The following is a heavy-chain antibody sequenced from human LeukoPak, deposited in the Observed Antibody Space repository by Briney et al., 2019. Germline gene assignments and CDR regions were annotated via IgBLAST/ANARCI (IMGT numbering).Heavy chain of an antibody. CDR2: ISGSGGST. J-gene: IGHJ5*02. CDR3: AKEGYCSGGSCYFGGNRFDP. D-gene: IGHD2-15*01. Sequence: GGSLRLSCAASGFTFSSYAMSWVRQAPGKGLEWVSAISGSGGSTYYADSVKGRFTISRDNSKNTLYLQMNSLRAEDTAVYYCAKEGYCSGGSCYFGGNRFDPWGQGTLVTVSS. CDR1: GFTFSSYA. V-gene: IGHV3-23*01.